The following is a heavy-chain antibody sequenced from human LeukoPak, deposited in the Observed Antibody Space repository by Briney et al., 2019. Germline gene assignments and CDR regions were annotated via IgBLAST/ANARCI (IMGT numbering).Heavy chain of an antibody. D-gene: IGHD3-10*01. J-gene: IGHJ5*02. V-gene: IGHV3-74*01. CDR3: ARSSGVRGNWFDL. CDR2: IESDGSTT. Sequence: GGSLRLSCAGSGFTFRDYWMHWVGQAPGKGLVWVSRIESDGSTTRYADSVKGRFTISRDNAKNTMYLQMNSLRAEDTAVYFCARSSGVRGNWFDLWGQGTLVTVSS. CDR1: GFTFRDYW.